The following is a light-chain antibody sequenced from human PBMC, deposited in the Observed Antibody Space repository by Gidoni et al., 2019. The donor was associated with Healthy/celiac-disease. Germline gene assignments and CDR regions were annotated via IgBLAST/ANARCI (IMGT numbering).Light chain of an antibody. CDR3: QQRYSTLWT. CDR2: AAS. Sequence: IEMTQSPSSLSASVGDRVTITCRASQSISSYLNWYQQKPGKDPKLLIYAASSLQSGVPSRFSGSGSGTDFTLTISSLQPEEFATYYCQQRYSTLWTFGQGTKVEIK. V-gene: IGKV1-39*01. CDR1: QSISSY. J-gene: IGKJ1*01.